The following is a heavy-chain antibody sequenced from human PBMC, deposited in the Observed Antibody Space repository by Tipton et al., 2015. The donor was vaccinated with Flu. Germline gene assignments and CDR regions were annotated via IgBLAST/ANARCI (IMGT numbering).Heavy chain of an antibody. J-gene: IGHJ3*02. CDR2: INHSGST. Sequence: LRLSCAVYGGSFSGYYWSWIRQPPGKGLEWIGEINHSGSTNYNPSLKSRVTISVDTSKNQFSLKLSSVTAADTAVYYCARHEARGHYDFWSGYYISALGAFDIWGQGTMVTGSS. CDR1: GGSFSGYY. D-gene: IGHD3-3*01. V-gene: IGHV4-34*01. CDR3: ARHEARGHYDFWSGYYISALGAFDI.